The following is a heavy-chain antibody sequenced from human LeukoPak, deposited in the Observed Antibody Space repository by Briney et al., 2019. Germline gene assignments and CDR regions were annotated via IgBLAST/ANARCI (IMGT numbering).Heavy chain of an antibody. D-gene: IGHD3-16*02. V-gene: IGHV3-23*01. CDR1: GITLSNYG. CDR3: AKRGVVVRVFLVGFHKEAYYFDS. CDR2: LSGGAGGS. J-gene: IGHJ4*02. Sequence: GGSLRLSCGVSGITLSNYGMTWVRQAPGKGLEWVAGLSGGAGGSNYADSVKGRFTISRDNSKNTLFLQMDRLRAEDTAVYFCAKRGVVVRVFLVGFHKEAYYFDSWGQGALVTVSS.